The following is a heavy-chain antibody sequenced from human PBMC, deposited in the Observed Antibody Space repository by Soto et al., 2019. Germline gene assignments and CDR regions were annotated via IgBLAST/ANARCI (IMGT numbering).Heavy chain of an antibody. Sequence: SQTLSLTCAISGDSVSSNSAAWNWIRQSPSRGLEWLGRTYYRSKWYNDYAVSVKSRITINPDTSKNQFSLQLNSVTPEDTAVYYCARDQASGGDVRYYYYYGMDVWGQGTKVTVSS. V-gene: IGHV6-1*01. J-gene: IGHJ6*02. CDR2: TYYRSKWYN. CDR3: ARDQASGGDVRYYYYYGMDV. CDR1: GDSVSSNSAA. D-gene: IGHD3-16*01.